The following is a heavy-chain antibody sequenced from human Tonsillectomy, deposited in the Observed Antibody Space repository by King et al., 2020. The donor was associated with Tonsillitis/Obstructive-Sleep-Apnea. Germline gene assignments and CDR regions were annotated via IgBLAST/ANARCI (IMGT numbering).Heavy chain of an antibody. J-gene: IGHJ4*02. Sequence: VQLVESGGGLVKPGGSLRLSCAASGFTFSDYYMSWIRQAPGKGLEWVSYISSSSSYTNYADSVKGRVTISRDNAKNSLYLQMNSLRAEDTAVYYCARERYSSSWRQSGLNDYWGQGTLVTVSS. CDR2: ISSSSSYT. D-gene: IGHD6-13*01. CDR1: GFTFSDYY. V-gene: IGHV3-11*05. CDR3: ARERYSSSWRQSGLNDY.